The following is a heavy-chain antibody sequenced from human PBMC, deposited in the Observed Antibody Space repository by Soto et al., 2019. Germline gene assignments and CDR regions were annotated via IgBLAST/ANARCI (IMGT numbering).Heavy chain of an antibody. CDR3: ARGPRVSSTGTGAH. CDR1: GFTFSVYW. CDR2: ISDDGSTA. J-gene: IGHJ4*02. Sequence: GGSLRLSCAVSGFTFSVYWMHWVRQVPGKGLTWVSRISDDGSTATYADSVKGRFVISRDNAKNRLYLEMNTLRADDSGLYYCARGPRVSSTGTGAHWGRGTLVTVSS. V-gene: IGHV3-74*01. D-gene: IGHD1-1*01.